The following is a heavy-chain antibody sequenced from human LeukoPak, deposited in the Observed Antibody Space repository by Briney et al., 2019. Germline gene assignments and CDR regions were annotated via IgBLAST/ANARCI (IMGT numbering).Heavy chain of an antibody. CDR2: ISSSSSYI. CDR1: GFTFSAYG. D-gene: IGHD6-13*01. CDR3: AREQGTQVSSWYFNYYYMDV. J-gene: IGHJ6*03. V-gene: IGHV3-21*01. Sequence: GGTLTLSCAGSGFTFSAYGISWVRQAPGKGLEWVSSISSSSSYIYYADSVKGRFTISRDDAKNSLYLQMNSLRAEDTAVYYCAREQGTQVSSWYFNYYYMDVWGKGTTVTVSS.